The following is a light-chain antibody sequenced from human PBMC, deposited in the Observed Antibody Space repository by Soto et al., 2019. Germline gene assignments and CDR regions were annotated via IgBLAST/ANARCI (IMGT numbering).Light chain of an antibody. CDR1: QDIANY. Sequence: DIQMTQSPSSLSASVGDRVAITCRASQDIANYLAWFQQKPGEAPKSLIHGASTLHRGVPSQFSGSGSGKEFNLTISSLQAEDFATYVCHQYQSYPWTFGQGTRVDI. CDR3: HQYQSYPWT. V-gene: IGKV1-16*02. CDR2: GAS. J-gene: IGKJ1*01.